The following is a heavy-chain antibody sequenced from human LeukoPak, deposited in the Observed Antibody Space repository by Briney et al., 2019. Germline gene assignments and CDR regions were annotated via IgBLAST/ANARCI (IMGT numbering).Heavy chain of an antibody. J-gene: IGHJ4*02. CDR2: INQDGSEK. D-gene: IGHD4-17*01. CDR1: GFTFSSNW. Sequence: PGGSLRLSCAASGFTFSSNWMGWVRQAPGKGLEWVANINQDGSEKYYVDSVKGRFTISRDNAKNSLYLQMHSLRAEDTAVYYCAKNGEEFDYWGQGTLVTVSS. V-gene: IGHV3-7*01. CDR3: AKNGEEFDY.